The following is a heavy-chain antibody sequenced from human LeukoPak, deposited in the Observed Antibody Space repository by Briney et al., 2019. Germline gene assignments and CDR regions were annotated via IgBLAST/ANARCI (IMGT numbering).Heavy chain of an antibody. CDR2: INWNGENT. V-gene: IGHV3-20*04. CDR3: ARDRGSAYYGGFDL. CDR1: GFTFDHYG. J-gene: IGHJ4*02. Sequence: GGSLRLSCIASGFTFDHYGLTWVRQVPGKGLECISDINWNGENTAYADSVQGRFTISRDNARNSLYLQMKSLRPDDRALYYCARDRGSAYYGGFDLWGQGALVTVSA. D-gene: IGHD3-10*01.